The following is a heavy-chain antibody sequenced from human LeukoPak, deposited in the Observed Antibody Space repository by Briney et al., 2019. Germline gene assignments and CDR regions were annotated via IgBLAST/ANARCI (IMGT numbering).Heavy chain of an antibody. CDR1: GFTFSSYS. CDR2: ISSSSSTI. Sequence: GGSLRLSCAASGFTFSSYSMNWVRQAPGKGLEWVSYISSSSSTIYYADSVKGRFTISRDNAKNSLYLQMNSLRAEDTAVYYCARIYYDSSGYYLDHDAFDIWGQGTMVTVSS. J-gene: IGHJ3*02. CDR3: ARIYYDSSGYYLDHDAFDI. D-gene: IGHD3-22*01. V-gene: IGHV3-48*01.